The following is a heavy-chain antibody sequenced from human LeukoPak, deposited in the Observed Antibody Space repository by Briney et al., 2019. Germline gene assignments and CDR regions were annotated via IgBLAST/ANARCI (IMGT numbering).Heavy chain of an antibody. V-gene: IGHV3-23*01. D-gene: IGHD4-17*01. CDR1: GFTFSSYA. J-gene: IGHJ3*02. CDR2: ISGSGGST. CDR3: AKDQVHDYGDYGAFDI. Sequence: PGGSLRLSCAASGFTFSSYAMSWVRQAPGKGLEWVSAISGSGGSTYYADSVKGRFTISRDNSKNTLYLQMNSLRAEDTAVYYCAKDQVHDYGDYGAFDIWGQGTMVTVSS.